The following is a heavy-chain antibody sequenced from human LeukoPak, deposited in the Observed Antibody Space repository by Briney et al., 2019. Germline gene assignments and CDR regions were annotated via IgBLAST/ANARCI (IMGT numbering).Heavy chain of an antibody. J-gene: IGHJ6*03. CDR2: ISSSSSNI. V-gene: IGHV3-48*04. CDR3: ARATWTWYYYYMDV. CDR1: GFIFSSYS. Sequence: PGGSPRLSCAASGFIFSSYSMNWVRQAPGKGLEWVSYISSSSSNIYYADSVKGRFTISRDNAKNSLYLQMNSLRAEDTAVYYCARATWTWYYYYMDVWGKGTTVTVSS. D-gene: IGHD3/OR15-3a*01.